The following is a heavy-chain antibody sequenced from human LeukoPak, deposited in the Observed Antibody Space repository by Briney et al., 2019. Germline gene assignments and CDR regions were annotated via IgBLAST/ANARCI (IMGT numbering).Heavy chain of an antibody. CDR1: GFTFDDYA. CDR3: AKDMGRYYYSSGYYALDY. J-gene: IGHJ4*02. D-gene: IGHD3-22*01. Sequence: GRSLRLSCAASGFTFDDYAMHWVRQAPGKGLEWVSGISWNSGSIGYADSVKGRFTISRDNAKNSLYLQMNSLRAEDTALYYCAKDMGRYYYSSGYYALDYWGQGTLVTVSS. CDR2: ISWNSGSI. V-gene: IGHV3-9*01.